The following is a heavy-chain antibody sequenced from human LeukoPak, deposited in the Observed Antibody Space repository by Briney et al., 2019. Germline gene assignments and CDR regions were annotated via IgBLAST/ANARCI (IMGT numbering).Heavy chain of an antibody. D-gene: IGHD2/OR15-2a*01. CDR2: INHN. CDR3: ARGRRAFYETRGSRFYYYMDV. V-gene: IGHV4-34*01. Sequence: SETLSLTCAVYGGSFSDFHWTWIRQSPGKGLEWIGEINHNNYNPSLKSPVTISLDTSKNQFSLNLTSVTAADTAVYYCARGRRAFYETRGSRFYYYMDVWGKGTTVIVSS. CDR1: GGSFSDFH. J-gene: IGHJ6*03.